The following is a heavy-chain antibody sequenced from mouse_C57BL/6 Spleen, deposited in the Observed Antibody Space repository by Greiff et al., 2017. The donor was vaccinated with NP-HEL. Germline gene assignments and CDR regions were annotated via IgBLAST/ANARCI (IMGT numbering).Heavy chain of an antibody. Sequence: QVQLQQSGPELVKPGASVKISCKASGYAFSSSWMNWVKQRPGKGLEWIGRIYPGDGDTNYNGKFKGKATLTADKSSSTAYMQLSSLTSEDSAVYFCARPTKLRVWYFDVWGTGTTVTVSS. D-gene: IGHD1-1*01. CDR2: IYPGDGDT. J-gene: IGHJ1*03. CDR1: GYAFSSSW. V-gene: IGHV1-82*01. CDR3: ARPTKLRVWYFDV.